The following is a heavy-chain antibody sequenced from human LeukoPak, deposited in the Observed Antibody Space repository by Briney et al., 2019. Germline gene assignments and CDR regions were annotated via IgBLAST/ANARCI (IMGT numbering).Heavy chain of an antibody. J-gene: IGHJ4*02. V-gene: IGHV3-33*08. Sequence: GGSLRLSCAASGFTFSSYAMSWVRQAPGKGLEWVAVIWYDGSNKYYADSVKGRFTISRDNSKNTLYLQMNSLRAEDTAVYYCARDYYDSSGYPTLLFDYWGQGTLVTVSS. CDR2: IWYDGSNK. D-gene: IGHD3-22*01. CDR3: ARDYYDSSGYPTLLFDY. CDR1: GFTFSSYA.